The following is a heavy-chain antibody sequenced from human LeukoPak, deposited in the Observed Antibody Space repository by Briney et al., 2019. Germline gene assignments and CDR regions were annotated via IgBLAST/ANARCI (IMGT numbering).Heavy chain of an antibody. Sequence: ASVKVSCKASGGTFSSYAISWVRQAPGQGLEWMGRIIPILGIANYAQKFQGRVTITADKSTSTAYMELSSLRSEDTAVYYCARGQGRIQLWLGDAFDIWGQGTMVTVSS. J-gene: IGHJ3*02. CDR1: GGTFSSYA. V-gene: IGHV1-69*04. CDR2: IIPILGIA. D-gene: IGHD5-18*01. CDR3: ARGQGRIQLWLGDAFDI.